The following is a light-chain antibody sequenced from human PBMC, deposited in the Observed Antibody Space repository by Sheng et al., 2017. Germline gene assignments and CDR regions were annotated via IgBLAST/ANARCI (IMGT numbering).Light chain of an antibody. J-gene: IGKJ1*01. V-gene: IGKV1-5*03. CDR1: QFISPW. CDR2: KAT. Sequence: DMQMTQSPSTLSASVGDRVTITCRASQFISPWLAWYQQKPGKAPKLLVYKATSLESGVPSRFSGGGSGTDFTLTISRLEPEDFAVYHCQQYGSSPWTFGQGTKVEIK. CDR3: QQYGSSPWT.